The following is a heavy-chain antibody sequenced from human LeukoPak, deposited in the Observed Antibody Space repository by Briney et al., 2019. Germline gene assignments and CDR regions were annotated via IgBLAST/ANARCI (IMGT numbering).Heavy chain of an antibody. Sequence: ASVTVSCTASGYTFTGYYMHWVRQAPGQGLEWMGWINPNSGGTNYAQKFQGRVTMTRDTSISTAYMELSRLRSDDTAVYYCARDVYDSDYNWFDPWGQGTLVTVSS. CDR3: ARDVYDSDYNWFDP. J-gene: IGHJ5*02. D-gene: IGHD3-22*01. CDR2: INPNSGGT. V-gene: IGHV1-2*02. CDR1: GYTFTGYY.